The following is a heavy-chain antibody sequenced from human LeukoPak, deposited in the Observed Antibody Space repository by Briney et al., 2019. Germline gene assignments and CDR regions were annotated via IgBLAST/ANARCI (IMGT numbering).Heavy chain of an antibody. D-gene: IGHD3-10*01. Sequence: VATLRLSCAASGFTFSIYGMSWVRQAPGKGLDWVSAITATSSSKHDADSVQGRFAISRDNSKNTLYLQMKSLRPEDTAIYYCAKLFESGTYNNFFHYWGQGTLVTVFS. CDR3: AKLFESGTYNNFFHY. V-gene: IGHV3-23*01. CDR1: GFTFSIYG. CDR2: ITATSSSK. J-gene: IGHJ4*02.